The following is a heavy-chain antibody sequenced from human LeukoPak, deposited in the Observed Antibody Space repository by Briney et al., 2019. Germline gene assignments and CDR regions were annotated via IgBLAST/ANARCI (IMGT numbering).Heavy chain of an antibody. Sequence: PGGFLRLSCAASGFTFSDYYMSWIRQAPGKGLEWVSYISSSSSYTNYADSVKGRFTISRDNAKNSLYLQMNSLRAEDTAVYYCARVGYSYGLFDYWGQGTLVTVSS. CDR3: ARVGYSYGLFDY. D-gene: IGHD5-18*01. CDR2: ISSSSSYT. V-gene: IGHV3-11*05. J-gene: IGHJ4*02. CDR1: GFTFSDYY.